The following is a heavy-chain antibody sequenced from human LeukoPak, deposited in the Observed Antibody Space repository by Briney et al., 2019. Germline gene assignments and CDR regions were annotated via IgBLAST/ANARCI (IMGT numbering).Heavy chain of an antibody. CDR1: GYTFIGHY. CDR3: ARDLSHTPDY. CDR2: INPNSGDT. V-gene: IGHV1-2*02. Sequence: GASVKVSCKASGYTFIGHYMHWVRQAPGQGLEWMGWINPNSGDTNYAQKFQGRVTMTRDTSIITAYMELSRLTSDDTAVYYCARDLSHTPDYWSQGTLVTVSS. J-gene: IGHJ4*02.